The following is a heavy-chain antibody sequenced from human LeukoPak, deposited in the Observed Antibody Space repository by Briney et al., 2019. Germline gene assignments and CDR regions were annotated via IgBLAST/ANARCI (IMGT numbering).Heavy chain of an antibody. Sequence: SPSQTLSLTCAVSGGSISSGGYSWSWLRQPPGKGLEWIGYIHYSDTYYNPSLKSRVTILVDTSKNQFSLKLTSVTAADTAVYYCASHSGGYAYWGQGTLVTVSS. CDR2: IHYSDT. D-gene: IGHD5-12*01. V-gene: IGHV4-30-4*07. CDR1: GGSISSGGYS. CDR3: ASHSGGYAY. J-gene: IGHJ4*02.